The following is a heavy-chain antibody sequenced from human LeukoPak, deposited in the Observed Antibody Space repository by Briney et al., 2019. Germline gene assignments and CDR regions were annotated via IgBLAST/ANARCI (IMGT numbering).Heavy chain of an antibody. J-gene: IGHJ4*02. V-gene: IGHV4-59*08. D-gene: IGHD3-22*01. CDR1: GGSISGYY. Sequence: PSETLSLTCTVSGGSISGYYWSWIRQPPGKGLEWIGYIYYSGSTNYNPSLKSRVTMSLATPKNQFSLKLSFVTAADTAVYYCTRQGRYYDSSGYSDYWGQGTLVTVSS. CDR2: IYYSGST. CDR3: TRQGRYYDSSGYSDY.